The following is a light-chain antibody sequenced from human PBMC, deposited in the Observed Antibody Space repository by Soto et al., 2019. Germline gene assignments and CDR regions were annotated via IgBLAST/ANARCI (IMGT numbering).Light chain of an antibody. CDR1: SSDVGGYNR. J-gene: IGLJ1*01. Sequence: QSALTQPPSVSGSPGQSVTISCTGTSSDVGGYNRVSWYQQPPGKAPKLLIYDVSNRPSGGSTRFSGSKPGNTASLTISGLQAEDEADYYCTSYATGSAYVFGPGTKVTVL. CDR3: TSYATGSAYV. CDR2: DVS. V-gene: IGLV2-18*02.